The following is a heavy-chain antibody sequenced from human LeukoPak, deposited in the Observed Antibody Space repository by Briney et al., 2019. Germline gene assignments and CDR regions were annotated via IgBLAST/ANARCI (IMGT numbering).Heavy chain of an antibody. V-gene: IGHV3-7*01. Sequence: GGSLRLSCAASGFTFSSYWMSWVRQVPGKGLEWVANIKEDGSDKYYVDSVKGRFTISRDNAKNSLYLQMSSLRAEDTAVYYCVRDRGWLQFDYWGLGTLATVSS. D-gene: IGHD5-24*01. CDR1: GFTFSSYW. CDR2: IKEDGSDK. CDR3: VRDRGWLQFDY. J-gene: IGHJ4*02.